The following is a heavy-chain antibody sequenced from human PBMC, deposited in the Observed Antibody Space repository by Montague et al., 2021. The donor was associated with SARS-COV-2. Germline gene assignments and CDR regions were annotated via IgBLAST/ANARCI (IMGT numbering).Heavy chain of an antibody. D-gene: IGHD6-13*01. J-gene: IGHJ4*02. V-gene: IGHV4-4*02. CDR1: GDSISSSYW. Sequence: SETLSLTCAVSGDSISSSYWWSWVRQSPGKGLEWIGEIFHSGTTNYNPSLKSRITISVDKSRNKFSLRLSSVAAADTAIYYCASWSERDSWYQASLDYWGQGTLITVSP. CDR2: IFHSGTT. CDR3: ASWSERDSWYQASLDY.